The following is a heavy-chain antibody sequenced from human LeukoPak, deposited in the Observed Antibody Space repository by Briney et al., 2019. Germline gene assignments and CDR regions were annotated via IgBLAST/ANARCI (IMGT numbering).Heavy chain of an antibody. CDR1: GGSFSSYF. CDR2: INHSGTT. D-gene: IGHD2-21*01. V-gene: IGHV4-34*01. J-gene: IGHJ4*02. Sequence: PSETLSLTCAGYGGSFSSYFWTWIRQTPGKGLEWIGEINHSGTTNYNPSLKSRVTMSVDTSKDQFSLKLMSVTAADTGVYYCARRRKVVRAGFDYWGQGTRVIVSS. CDR3: ARRRKVVRAGFDY.